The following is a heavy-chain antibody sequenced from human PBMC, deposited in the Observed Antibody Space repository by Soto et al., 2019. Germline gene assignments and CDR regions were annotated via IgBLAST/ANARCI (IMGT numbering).Heavy chain of an antibody. J-gene: IGHJ1*01. V-gene: IGHV1-46*01. CDR3: ARDPRAARPGYAEYFQH. CDR2: INPSGGST. CDR1: GYTFTSYY. D-gene: IGHD6-6*01. Sequence: ASVKVSCKASGYTFTSYYMHWVRQAPGQGLEWMGIINPSGGSTSYAQKFQGRVTMTRDTSTSTVYMELSSLRSEDTAVYYCARDPRAARPGYAEYFQHWGQGTLVTVSS.